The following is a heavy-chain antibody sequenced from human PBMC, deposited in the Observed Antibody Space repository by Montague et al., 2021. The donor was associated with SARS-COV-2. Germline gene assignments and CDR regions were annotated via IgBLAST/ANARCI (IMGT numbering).Heavy chain of an antibody. D-gene: IGHD6-19*01. CDR2: ISTSGSS. V-gene: IGHV4-61*09. Sequence: TLSLTCSVSGASISSANDYWTWLRQPAGKGLEWIGHISTSGSSSYNPSLKSRVTIILDTSKQQFSLELTSVTAADTAVYYCARDRRGMAMAGRAYYYYMDFWGQGTTVTVS. J-gene: IGHJ6*03. CDR1: GASISSANDY. CDR3: ARDRRGMAMAGRAYYYYMDF.